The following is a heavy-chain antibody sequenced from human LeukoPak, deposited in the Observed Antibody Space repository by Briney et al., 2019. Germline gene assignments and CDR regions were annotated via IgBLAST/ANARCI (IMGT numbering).Heavy chain of an antibody. Sequence: SETLSLTCTVSGGSISSSSYYWGWIRQPPGKGLEWIGSIYYSGSTYYNPSLKSRVTISVDTSKNQLSLKLSSVTAADTAVYYCARDSPYYYGSGSATYYMDVWGKGTTVTISS. J-gene: IGHJ6*03. CDR2: IYYSGST. CDR1: GGSISSSSYY. D-gene: IGHD3-10*01. CDR3: ARDSPYYYGSGSATYYMDV. V-gene: IGHV4-39*07.